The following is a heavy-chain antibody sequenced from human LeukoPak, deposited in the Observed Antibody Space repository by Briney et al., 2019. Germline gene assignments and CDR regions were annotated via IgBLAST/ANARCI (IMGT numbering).Heavy chain of an antibody. J-gene: IGHJ5*02. CDR1: GYIFTGYV. V-gene: IGHV1-3*01. Sequence: EASVKVSCKASGYIFTGYVIHWVRQAPGQRHEWMGWINVGNGNTKYSQTFQGRVSITRDTSASTAYMELDSLGSEDTAVYYCAREQTYSSSSWFDPWGQGTLVTVSS. CDR2: INVGNGNT. D-gene: IGHD6-13*01. CDR3: AREQTYSSSSWFDP.